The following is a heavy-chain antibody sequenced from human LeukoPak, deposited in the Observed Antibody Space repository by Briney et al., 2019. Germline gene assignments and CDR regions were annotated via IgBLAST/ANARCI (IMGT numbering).Heavy chain of an antibody. CDR3: ARVYRGYYYDSSTVAVDY. D-gene: IGHD3-22*01. Sequence: GGSLRLSCAASGFTFSSYSMNWVRQAPGKGLEWVSYISSSSTIYYADSVKGRFTISRDNAKNSLYLQMNSLRAEDTAVYYCARVYRGYYYDSSTVAVDYWGQGTLVTVSS. J-gene: IGHJ4*02. CDR2: ISSSSTI. V-gene: IGHV3-48*01. CDR1: GFTFSSYS.